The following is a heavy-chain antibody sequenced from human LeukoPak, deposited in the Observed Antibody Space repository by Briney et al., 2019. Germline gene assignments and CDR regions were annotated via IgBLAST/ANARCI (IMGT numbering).Heavy chain of an antibody. Sequence: GESLKISCKGSGYSLTSYWIGWVRPLPGKGLEWMGIIYPGDSDTRYSPSFQGQVTISADKSISTAYLQWSSLKASDTAMYYCARGVQWLVPRYWGQGTLVTVSS. D-gene: IGHD6-19*01. V-gene: IGHV5-51*01. J-gene: IGHJ4*02. CDR1: GYSLTSYW. CDR3: ARGVQWLVPRY. CDR2: IYPGDSDT.